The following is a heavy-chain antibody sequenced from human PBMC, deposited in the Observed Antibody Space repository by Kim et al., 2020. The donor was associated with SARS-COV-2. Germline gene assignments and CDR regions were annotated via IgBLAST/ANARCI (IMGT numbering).Heavy chain of an antibody. CDR2: ISYDGSDK. Sequence: GGSLRLSCAASGFTFSSYGMHWVRQAPGKGLEWVALISYDGSDKYYVDSVKGRFTISRDNSKNTLFLQMNSLRAEDAAVYYCAKDGAPHCGGDCYSDGQEVDYWGQGTLVTVSS. CDR3: AKDGAPHCGGDCYSDGQEVDY. V-gene: IGHV3-30*18. CDR1: GFTFSSYG. J-gene: IGHJ4*02. D-gene: IGHD2-21*02.